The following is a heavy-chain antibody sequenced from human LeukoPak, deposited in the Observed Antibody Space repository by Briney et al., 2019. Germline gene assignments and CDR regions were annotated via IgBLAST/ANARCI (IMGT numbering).Heavy chain of an antibody. D-gene: IGHD3-3*01. CDR1: GGSINSYY. CDR2: IYTSGRT. Sequence: SETLSLTCTVSGGSINSYYWSWIRQPAGKGLEWIGRIYTSGRTNFNPSLRSRATMSIDTSKNQFSLKLSSVTAADTAVYYCARVALYDFWSGSPYYFDYWGQGTLVTVSS. CDR3: ARVALYDFWSGSPYYFDY. J-gene: IGHJ4*02. V-gene: IGHV4-4*07.